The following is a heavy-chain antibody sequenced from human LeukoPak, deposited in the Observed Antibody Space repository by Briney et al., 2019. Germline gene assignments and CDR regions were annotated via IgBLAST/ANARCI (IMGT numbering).Heavy chain of an antibody. CDR1: GGSISSYY. J-gene: IGHJ2*01. CDR3: ARDYGSIVVRYFDL. D-gene: IGHD3-22*01. CDR2: IYYSGST. Sequence: SETLSLTCTVSGGSISSYYWSWIRRPPGKGLEWIGYIYYSGSTNYNPSLKSRVTISVDTSKNQFSLKLSSVTAADTAVYYCARDYGSIVVRYFDLWGRGTLVTVSS. V-gene: IGHV4-59*01.